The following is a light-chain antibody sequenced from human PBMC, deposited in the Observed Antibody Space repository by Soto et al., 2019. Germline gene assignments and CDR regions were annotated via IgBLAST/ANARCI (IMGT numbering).Light chain of an antibody. CDR3: AVWDDTLSGVV. J-gene: IGLJ3*02. CDR1: TSNIGRNH. CDR2: RHD. Sequence: QSVLTQAPSASGTPGQRVTISCSGSTSNIGRNHVYWYQHLPGASPKLLIYRHDLRPSGVPDRFSGSRSGTSASLAIRGLQSEDEAIYYCAVWDDTLSGVVFGGGTQLTVL. V-gene: IGLV1-47*01.